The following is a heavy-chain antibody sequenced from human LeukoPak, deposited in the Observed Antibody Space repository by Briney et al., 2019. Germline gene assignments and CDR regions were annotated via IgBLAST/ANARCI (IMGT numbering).Heavy chain of an antibody. D-gene: IGHD3-22*01. V-gene: IGHV3-48*02. J-gene: IGHJ6*02. CDR1: GFTFSTYN. CDR3: ARVKRDLYYYDSSGPLDYYGMDV. CDR2: ITSSSTNI. Sequence: PGGSLRLSCAASGFTFSTYNMNWVRQAPGKGLEWVSHITSSSTNIYYADSVKGRFTISRDNAKNALSLQMNSLRDEDTAVYYCARVKRDLYYYDSSGPLDYYGMDVWGQGTTVTVSS.